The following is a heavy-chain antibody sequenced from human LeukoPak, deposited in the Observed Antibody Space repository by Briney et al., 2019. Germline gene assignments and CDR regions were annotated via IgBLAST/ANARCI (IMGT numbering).Heavy chain of an antibody. CDR1: GFTLSDYS. Sequence: PGGSLRLSCATSGFTLSDYSMHWVRQSPGKGLEYVSAIEYRGGRTFYADSVKGRFTISRDTSKNTLYLQMGSLRPDVMGVYYCARVVRAGWFDPWGQGTLVTVSS. J-gene: IGHJ5*02. CDR2: IEYRGGRT. CDR3: ARVVRAGWFDP. D-gene: IGHD6-19*01. V-gene: IGHV3-64*02.